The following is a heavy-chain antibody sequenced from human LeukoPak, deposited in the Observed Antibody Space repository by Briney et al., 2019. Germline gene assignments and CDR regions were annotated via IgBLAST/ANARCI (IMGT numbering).Heavy chain of an antibody. D-gene: IGHD6-19*01. V-gene: IGHV3-66*01. CDR3: ARASRWLAFDN. J-gene: IGHJ4*02. Sequence: GGSLRLSCVASRFTVSNNHMNWVRQAPGKGLEWVSVIYNGDNTYYADSVQGRFTISKDNSNNTLYLQMNSLRPEDTAVYFCARASRWLAFDNWGQGTLVTVSS. CDR1: RFTVSNNH. CDR2: IYNGDNT.